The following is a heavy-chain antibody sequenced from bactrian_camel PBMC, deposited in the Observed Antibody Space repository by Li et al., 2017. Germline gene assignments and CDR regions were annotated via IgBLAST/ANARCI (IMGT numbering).Heavy chain of an antibody. CDR2: IDSGGST. V-gene: IGHV3S53*01. CDR3: AAGKFSLQLNRAFLAESFSV. D-gene: IGHD4*01. CDR1: GYALSYNFSRSC. Sequence: LVESGGGLVQPGGSLRLSCVASGYALSYNFSRSCMGWSRQAPGKEREWVAGIDSGGSTSYSESVQGRFTISRDNAGNTYYLQMDTLKPEDAGVYYCAAGKFSLQLNRAFLAESFSVWGQGTQVT. J-gene: IGHJ4*01.